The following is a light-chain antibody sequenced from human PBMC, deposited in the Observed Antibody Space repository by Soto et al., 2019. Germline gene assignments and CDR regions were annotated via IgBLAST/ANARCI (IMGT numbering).Light chain of an antibody. J-gene: IGLJ2*01. CDR2: RNN. Sequence: QPVLTHPPSASGTPGQRFTISCSGSSSNIGSNYVYWYQQLPGTAPKLLIYRNNQRPSGVPDRFSGSKSGTSASLAISGLRSEDEADYYCAAWDDSLSGLVFGGGTKVTVL. CDR1: SSNIGSNY. V-gene: IGLV1-47*01. CDR3: AAWDDSLSGLV.